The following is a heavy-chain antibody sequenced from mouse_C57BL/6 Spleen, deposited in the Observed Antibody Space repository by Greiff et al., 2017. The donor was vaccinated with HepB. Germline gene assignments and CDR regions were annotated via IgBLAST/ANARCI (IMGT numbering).Heavy chain of an antibody. J-gene: IGHJ2*01. Sequence: VKVVESGPGLVQPSQSLSITCTVSGFSLTSYGVHWVRQSPGKGLEWLGVIWSGGSTDYNAAFISRLSISKDNSKSQVFFKMNSLQADDTAIYYCARNLRGGNYYFDYWGQGTTLTVSS. CDR3: ARNLRGGNYYFDY. CDR2: IWSGGST. V-gene: IGHV2-2*01. CDR1: GFSLTSYG. D-gene: IGHD2-1*01.